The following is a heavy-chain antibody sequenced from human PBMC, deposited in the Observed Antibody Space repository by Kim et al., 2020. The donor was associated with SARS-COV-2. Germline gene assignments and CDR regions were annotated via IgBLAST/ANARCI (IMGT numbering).Heavy chain of an antibody. CDR2: IWYDGSNK. Sequence: GGSLRLSCAASGFTFSSYGMHWVRQAPGKGLEWVAVIWYDGSNKYYADSVKGRFTISRDNSKNTLYLQMNSLRAEDTAVYYCARDRSYGSGSYYPFDYWGQGTLVTVSS. D-gene: IGHD3-10*01. V-gene: IGHV3-33*01. CDR3: ARDRSYGSGSYYPFDY. J-gene: IGHJ4*02. CDR1: GFTFSSYG.